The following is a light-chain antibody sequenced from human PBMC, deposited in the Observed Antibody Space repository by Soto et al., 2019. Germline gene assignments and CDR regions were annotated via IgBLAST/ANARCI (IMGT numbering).Light chain of an antibody. V-gene: IGKV3-20*01. J-gene: IGKJ3*01. CDR1: QSVSSSY. CDR3: HQYGSSLFT. CDR2: GAS. Sequence: EIVLTQSPGTLSLSPGERATLSCRASQSVSSSYLAWYQQKPGQAPRLLIYGASSRATGIPDRFSDSGSGTDFTLTISRLEPEYFAVYYCHQYGSSLFTFGPGTKVDIK.